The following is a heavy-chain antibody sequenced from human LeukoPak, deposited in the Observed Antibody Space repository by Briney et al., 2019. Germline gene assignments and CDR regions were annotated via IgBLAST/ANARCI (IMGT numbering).Heavy chain of an antibody. J-gene: IGHJ6*02. Sequence: ASVKVSCKASGYTFTSYYMHWVRQAPGQGLEWMGWINPNSGGTNYAQKFQGWVTMTRDTSISTAYMELSRLRSDDTAVYYCARQALWFGESYYYYGMDVWGQGTTVTVSS. CDR1: GYTFTSYY. CDR3: ARQALWFGESYYYYGMDV. V-gene: IGHV1-2*04. D-gene: IGHD3-10*01. CDR2: INPNSGGT.